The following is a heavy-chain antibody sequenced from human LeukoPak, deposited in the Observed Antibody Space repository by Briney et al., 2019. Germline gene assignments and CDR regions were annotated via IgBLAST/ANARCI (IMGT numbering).Heavy chain of an antibody. CDR3: ASPNSGYSYGDDAFDI. J-gene: IGHJ3*02. CDR2: IIPIFATA. Sequence: SVKVSCXASGGTFSSYAISWVRQAHGQGLEWMGGIIPIFATANFAQKFQGRVTITADESTSTAYMELSSLRSEDTAVYYCASPNSGYSYGDDAFDIWGQGTMVTVSS. D-gene: IGHD5-18*01. V-gene: IGHV1-69*13. CDR1: GGTFSSYA.